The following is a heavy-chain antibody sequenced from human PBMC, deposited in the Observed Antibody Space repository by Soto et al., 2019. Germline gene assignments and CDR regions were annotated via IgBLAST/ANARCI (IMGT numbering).Heavy chain of an antibody. V-gene: IGHV3-21*01. Sequence: EVQLVESGGGLVKPGGSLRLSCAASGFTFSIYSMNWVRQAPGKGLEWVSSISSSSSYIYYVASVKGRFTISRDNAKNSLYLQMNSLRAEDTAVYYCARDMVRGVITPSGMDVWGQGTTVTVSS. J-gene: IGHJ6*02. CDR1: GFTFSIYS. CDR2: ISSSSSYI. D-gene: IGHD3-10*01. CDR3: ARDMVRGVITPSGMDV.